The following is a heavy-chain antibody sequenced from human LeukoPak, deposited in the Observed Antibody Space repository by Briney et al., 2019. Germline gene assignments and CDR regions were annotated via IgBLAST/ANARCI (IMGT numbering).Heavy chain of an antibody. J-gene: IGHJ5*02. CDR2: TYYRSKWYN. CDR1: GDSVSSKSAA. CDR3: ARALTTYNDP. V-gene: IGHV6-1*01. Sequence: SRTLSLTCAISGDSVSSKSAAWHWIRQSPSRGLEWLGRTYYRSKWYNDYAVSVKSRITINPDTSKNQFSLQLNSVTPEDTAVYYCARALTTYNDPWGQGTLVTVSS. D-gene: IGHD2/OR15-2a*01.